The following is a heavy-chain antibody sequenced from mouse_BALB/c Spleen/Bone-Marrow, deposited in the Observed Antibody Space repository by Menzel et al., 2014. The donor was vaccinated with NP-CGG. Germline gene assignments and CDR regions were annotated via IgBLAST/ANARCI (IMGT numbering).Heavy chain of an antibody. Sequence: QVQLQQSGPGLVAPSQSLSITCTVSGFSLXHYGVHWVRQPPGKGLEWLGVIWAGGSTNYISALMSRLSISKDNSKSQVFLKIHSLQTDDTAMYFCARVGDSDYAMDYWGQGSSVTVSS. CDR1: GFSLXHYG. V-gene: IGHV2-9*02. CDR2: IWAGGST. D-gene: IGHD2-13*01. J-gene: IGHJ4*01. CDR3: ARVGDSDYAMDY.